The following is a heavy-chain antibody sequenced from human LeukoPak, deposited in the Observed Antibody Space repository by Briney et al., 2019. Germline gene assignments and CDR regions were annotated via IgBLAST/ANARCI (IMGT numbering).Heavy chain of an antibody. D-gene: IGHD3-22*01. Sequence: SLRLSCAASGFTFDDYAMHWVRQAPGRGLEWVSGISWNSGSIGYGDSVKGRFTISRDNAKNSLYLQMNSLRAEDTAVYYCARDSGLHTNFDYWGQGTLLTASS. J-gene: IGHJ4*02. CDR3: ARDSGLHTNFDY. CDR2: ISWNSGSI. V-gene: IGHV3-9*01. CDR1: GFTFDDYA.